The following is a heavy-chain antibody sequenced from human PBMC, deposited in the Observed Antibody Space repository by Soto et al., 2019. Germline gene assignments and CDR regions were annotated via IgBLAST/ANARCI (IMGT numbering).Heavy chain of an antibody. J-gene: IGHJ1*01. D-gene: IGHD3-22*01. CDR3: ARDPYDDSSGYPLSQH. V-gene: IGHV1-69*13. Sequence: GASVKVSCKASGVTFSSYAISWVRQAPGQGLEWMGGIIPIFGTANYAQKFQGRVTITADESTSTAYMELSSLRSEDTAVYYCARDPYDDSSGYPLSQHWGQGTLVTVSS. CDR1: GVTFSSYA. CDR2: IIPIFGTA.